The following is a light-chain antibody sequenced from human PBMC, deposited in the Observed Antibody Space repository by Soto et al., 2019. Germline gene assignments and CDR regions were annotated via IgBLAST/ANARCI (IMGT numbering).Light chain of an antibody. CDR3: QQFRCLWT. J-gene: IGKJ1*01. V-gene: IGKV3-20*01. Sequence: EIVLTQSPGPLSLSPGERATLSCRASQTVSNTYLDWYQQKPGQAPRLLIYGASSRATGIPDRFSGSGSGTDFTLTISRLEPEDCAVYYCQQFRCLWTFGPGTKVEIK. CDR1: QTVSNTY. CDR2: GAS.